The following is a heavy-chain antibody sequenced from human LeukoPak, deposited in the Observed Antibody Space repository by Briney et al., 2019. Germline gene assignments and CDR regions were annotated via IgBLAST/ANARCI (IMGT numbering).Heavy chain of an antibody. CDR2: SSPNSGGA. Sequence: ASVKVSSKPSGYTFSGYYIHWERQAPGQGLEWMGYSSPNSGGANSAQKFRGRVTMTRDTSISTAYMELTRLGSDDTAVYYCAREGDGLLSKDFDYWGQGTLVTVSS. D-gene: IGHD2-15*01. J-gene: IGHJ4*02. CDR3: AREGDGLLSKDFDY. V-gene: IGHV1-2*02. CDR1: GYTFSGYY.